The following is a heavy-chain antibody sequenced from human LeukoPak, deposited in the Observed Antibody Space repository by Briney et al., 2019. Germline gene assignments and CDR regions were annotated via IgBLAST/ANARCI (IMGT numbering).Heavy chain of an antibody. CDR2: ISDRDGST. J-gene: IGHJ6*02. D-gene: IGHD2-15*01. V-gene: IGHV3-23*01. CDR3: AKAVGVAATSPTFYFYYGMDV. CDR1: GFTFSSYA. Sequence: HAGGSLRLSCAASGFTFSSYAMSWVRQAPGKGLEWVSSISDRDGSTYYVGAVKGRFTISRDNSKNTLYLQMNSLRGEDAAVYFCAKAVGVAATSPTFYFYYGMDVWGQGTTVTVSS.